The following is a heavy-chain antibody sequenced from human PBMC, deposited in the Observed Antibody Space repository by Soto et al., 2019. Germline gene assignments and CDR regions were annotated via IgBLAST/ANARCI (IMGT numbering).Heavy chain of an antibody. CDR1: GFSLSTTGMC. CDR3: SRAVGGFTYGYPDY. J-gene: IGHJ4*02. V-gene: IGHV2-70*01. Sequence: SGPTLVNPTQTLTLTCTFSGFSLSTTGMCVSWIRQPPGRALEWLALIDWADDKYYSTSLKTRLTISKDTSKNQVVLTMTNVEPVDTATYFCSRAVGGFTYGYPDYWGQGTLVTVSS. CDR2: IDWADDK. D-gene: IGHD5-18*01.